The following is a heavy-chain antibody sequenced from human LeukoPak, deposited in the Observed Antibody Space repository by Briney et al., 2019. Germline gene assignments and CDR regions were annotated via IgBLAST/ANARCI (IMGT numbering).Heavy chain of an antibody. J-gene: IGHJ5*02. CDR3: ARDREYYGSGSYYKGNWFDP. CDR1: GYTFTGYY. D-gene: IGHD3-10*01. CDR2: INPNSGGT. Sequence: ASVTVSCKASGYTFTGYYMHWVRQAPGQGLEWMGWINPNSGGTNYAQKFQGRVTMTRDTSISTAYMELSRLRSDDTAVYYCARDREYYGSGSYYKGNWFDPWGQGTLVTVSS. V-gene: IGHV1-2*02.